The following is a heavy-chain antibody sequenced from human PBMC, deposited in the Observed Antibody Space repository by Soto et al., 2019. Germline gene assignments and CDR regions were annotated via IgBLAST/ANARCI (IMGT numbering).Heavy chain of an antibody. D-gene: IGHD3-22*01. J-gene: IGHJ4*01. CDR3: ARDYYESGGYFDS. CDR1: GDPVSSNRGA. CDR2: TYYRSKWNT. Sequence: SDARSLSGAISGDPVSSNRGAWNWIRQSPSRGLEWLGRTYYRSKWNTDYAVSVNSRITISPDTSKNQFSLQLKSVTPEDTGVYYCARDYYESGGYFDSWGHGNLVNV. V-gene: IGHV6-1*01.